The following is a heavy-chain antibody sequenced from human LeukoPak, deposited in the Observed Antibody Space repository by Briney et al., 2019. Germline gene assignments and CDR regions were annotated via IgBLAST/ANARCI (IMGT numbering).Heavy chain of an antibody. V-gene: IGHV3-7*05. CDR1: GFTSSSYW. J-gene: IGHJ3*02. D-gene: IGHD5-24*01. Sequence: GSLRLTCAASGFTSSSYWVTWVRQAPGKGLEWVANINQDGSEKYYLDSVKGRFTISRDNARNSLYLQMNSLRAEDTAVFYCARVHGYNYNDAFDIWGQGTMVTVSS. CDR2: INQDGSEK. CDR3: ARVHGYNYNDAFDI.